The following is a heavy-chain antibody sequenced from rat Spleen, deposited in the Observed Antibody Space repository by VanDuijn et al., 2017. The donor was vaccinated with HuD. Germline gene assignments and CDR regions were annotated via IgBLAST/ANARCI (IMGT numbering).Heavy chain of an antibody. Sequence: QVQLKESGPGLMQPSQTLSLTCTVSGFSLSSYGVIWVRQPPEKGLEWMGVIWGNGDTNYNSGLKSRLSISRDTSKSQLFLQMNDLQTEDTAMYFCARSDYSSPYYFDYWGQGVMVTVSS. D-gene: IGHD1-2*01. CDR1: GFSLSSYG. CDR3: ARSDYSSPYYFDY. V-gene: IGHV2S61*01. J-gene: IGHJ2*01. CDR2: IWGNGDT.